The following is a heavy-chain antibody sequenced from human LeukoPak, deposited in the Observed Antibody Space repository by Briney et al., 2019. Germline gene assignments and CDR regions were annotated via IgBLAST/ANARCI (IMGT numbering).Heavy chain of an antibody. J-gene: IGHJ5*02. Sequence: PSETLSLTCTVSGGSISNYYWSWIRQPPGKGLEWIAYINYSGSTNYNPSLKSRVTMSLDTSKNQFSLRLTSVTAADTAVYFCARVSRSMVRGIILFNWFDPWGQGTLVTVSS. CDR1: GGSISNYY. CDR3: ARVSRSMVRGIILFNWFDP. D-gene: IGHD3-10*01. V-gene: IGHV4-59*01. CDR2: INYSGST.